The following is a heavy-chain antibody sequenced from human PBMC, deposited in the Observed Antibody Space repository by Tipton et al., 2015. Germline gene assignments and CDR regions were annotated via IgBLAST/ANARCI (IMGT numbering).Heavy chain of an antibody. J-gene: IGHJ4*02. D-gene: IGHD1/OR15-1a*01. Sequence: SLRLSCAASGFSVSTNYMTWVRQAPGKGLECVSIMYSDGTTYFADSVKGRFTISRDNSKDTLYLQMNSLRAEDTAVYYCAEQSGYWGQGTLVTVSS. CDR2: MYSDGTT. V-gene: IGHV3-53*01. CDR1: GFSVSTNY. CDR3: AEQSGY.